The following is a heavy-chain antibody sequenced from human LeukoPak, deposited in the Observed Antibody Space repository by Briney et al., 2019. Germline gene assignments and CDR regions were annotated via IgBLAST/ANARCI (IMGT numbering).Heavy chain of an antibody. CDR3: ASPRGFSYGYFDH. Sequence: ASVTLSLTCTISGGSISSNSAYWGWIRQPPGKGLEWIGSIYYSKNTYYNPSLKSRVTISADTSKNQFSLRLDSVSAADTAVYYCASPRGFSYGYFDHWGQGSLVTASA. V-gene: IGHV4-39*01. J-gene: IGHJ4*02. CDR2: IYYSKNT. CDR1: GGSISSNSAY. D-gene: IGHD5-18*01.